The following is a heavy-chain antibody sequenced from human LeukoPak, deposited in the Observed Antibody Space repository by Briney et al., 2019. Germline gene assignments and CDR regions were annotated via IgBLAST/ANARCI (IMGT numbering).Heavy chain of an antibody. CDR3: ARQFSYGDGFDY. CDR1: GYSISSGYY. J-gene: IGHJ4*02. CDR2: IYHSGST. V-gene: IGHV4-38-2*02. D-gene: IGHD5-18*01. Sequence: PSETLSLTCTVSGYSISSGYYWGWIRQPPGKGLEWIGSIYHSGSTYYNPSLKSRVTISLDTSKNHFSLKVTSVTAADTAVYYCARQFSYGDGFDYWGQGTLVTVSS.